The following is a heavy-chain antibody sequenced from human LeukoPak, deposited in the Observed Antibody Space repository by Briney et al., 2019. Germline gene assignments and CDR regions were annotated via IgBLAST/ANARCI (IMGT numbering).Heavy chain of an antibody. CDR3: ARLSSGYSQFDY. J-gene: IGHJ4*02. CDR1: GFTFNLYW. Sequence: GGSLRLSCAASGFTFNLYWMHWVRQAPGKGLVWVSRINSDGSGTIYADSVKGRFTISRDNAKNTLYLQMNSLRAEDTAVYYCARLSSGYSQFDYWGQGTPVTVSS. CDR2: INSDGSGT. V-gene: IGHV3-74*01. D-gene: IGHD3-22*01.